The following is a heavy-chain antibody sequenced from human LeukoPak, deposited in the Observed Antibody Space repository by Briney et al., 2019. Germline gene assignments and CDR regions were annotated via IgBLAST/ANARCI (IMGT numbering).Heavy chain of an antibody. V-gene: IGHV3-30*04. J-gene: IGHJ1*01. D-gene: IGHD6-19*01. Sequence: GGSLRLSCAASRFTFSSYAMHWVRQAPGKGLEWVAGISHDGTNEYQADSVKGRSTISRDNSKNTLYLQMNSLRVEDTAIYYCARDRIAVAGMGAFQHWGQGTLVTVSS. CDR3: ARDRIAVAGMGAFQH. CDR1: RFTFSSYA. CDR2: ISHDGTNE.